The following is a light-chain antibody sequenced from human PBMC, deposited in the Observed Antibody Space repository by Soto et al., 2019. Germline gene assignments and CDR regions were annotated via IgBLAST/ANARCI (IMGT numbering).Light chain of an antibody. Sequence: QSALTQPASVSGSPGQSITISCTGTSSDVGSYNLVSWYQHHPGKAPKLIIYEVSKRPSGVSNRFSGSKSGNTASLTISGLQAEDEADYYCCSYTDSSTYVFGTGTKLTVL. CDR2: EVS. CDR3: CSYTDSSTYV. J-gene: IGLJ1*01. CDR1: SSDVGSYNL. V-gene: IGLV2-23*02.